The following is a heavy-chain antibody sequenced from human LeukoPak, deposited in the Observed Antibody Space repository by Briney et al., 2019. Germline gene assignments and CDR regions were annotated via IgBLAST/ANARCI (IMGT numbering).Heavy chain of an antibody. CDR1: GFTFSSYG. V-gene: IGHV3-30*02. CDR3: AKDVYSSSWYGNYFDY. CDR2: IRYDGSNK. D-gene: IGHD6-13*01. Sequence: GGSLRLSCAASGFTFSSYGMHWVRQAPGKGLEWVAFIRYDGSNKYYADSVKGRFTISRDNSKNTLYLQMNSLRAEDTAVYYCAKDVYSSSWYGNYFDYWGQGTLVTVSS. J-gene: IGHJ4*02.